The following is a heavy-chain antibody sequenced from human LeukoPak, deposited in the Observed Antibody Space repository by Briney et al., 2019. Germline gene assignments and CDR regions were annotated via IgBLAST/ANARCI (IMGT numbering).Heavy chain of an antibody. J-gene: IGHJ6*03. CDR2: IYTSGST. D-gene: IGHD3-22*01. Sequence: SETLSLTCTVSGGSISSYYWSWIRQPPGKGLEWIGYIYTSGSTNYNPSLKSRVTISVDTSKNQFSLKLSSVTAADTAAYYCARLSYDSSGYYRYYYYYYMDVWGKGTTVTASS. CDR3: ARLSYDSSGYYRYYYYYYMDV. V-gene: IGHV4-4*09. CDR1: GGSISSYY.